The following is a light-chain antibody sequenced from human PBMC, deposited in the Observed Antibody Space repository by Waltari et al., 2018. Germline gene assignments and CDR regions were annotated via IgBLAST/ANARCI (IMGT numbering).Light chain of an antibody. CDR3: QQYNRWPPIT. CDR1: QSVSPN. J-gene: IGKJ5*01. CDR2: DAS. V-gene: IGKV3-15*01. Sequence: ELVMTQSPAPLSVSPGETATLSCRDSQSVSPNVAWYQKKPGQAPRLLIYDASTRATSIPAKFRGSGSGTEFTLTISSLQSEDFAVYYCQQYNRWPPITFGHGTRLEIK.